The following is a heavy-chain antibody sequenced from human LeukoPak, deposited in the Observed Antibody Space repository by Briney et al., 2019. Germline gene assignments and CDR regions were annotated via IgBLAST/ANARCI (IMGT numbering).Heavy chain of an antibody. J-gene: IGHJ6*02. CDR2: IYSGGST. CDR1: GFAFDEHG. Sequence: GGSLRLSCTASGFAFDEHGMSWVRQAPGKGLEWVSVIYSGGSTYYADSVKGRFTISRDNSKNTLYLQMDSLRVEDTAVYYCARDRLYYGMDVWGQGTTVTVS. V-gene: IGHV3-66*01. CDR3: ARDRLYYGMDV.